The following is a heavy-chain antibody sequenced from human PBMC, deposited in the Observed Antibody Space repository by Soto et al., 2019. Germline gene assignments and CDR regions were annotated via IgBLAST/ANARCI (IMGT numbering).Heavy chain of an antibody. Sequence: GSLRLSCAASGFTFFAYWIHWVRQVPGKGLVWVSRINSDGSPTSYADSVRGRFTISRDNSKNTVYLQMNSLRADDTAVYYCAKDRLAGGFDYWGQGTLVTVSS. V-gene: IGHV3-74*01. CDR1: GFTFFAYW. D-gene: IGHD3-16*01. J-gene: IGHJ4*02. CDR2: INSDGSPT. CDR3: AKDRLAGGFDY.